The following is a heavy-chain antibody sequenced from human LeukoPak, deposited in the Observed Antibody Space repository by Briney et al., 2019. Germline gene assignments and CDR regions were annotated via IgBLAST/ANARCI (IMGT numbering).Heavy chain of an antibody. J-gene: IGHJ5*02. CDR3: AKTQGYYDA. CDR2: IYGSDDKT. Sequence: QPGGSLSLSCVASGFTFSNYAMSWVRQAPGKGLELVSGIYGSDDKTVYGDAVKGRFTISRDNSKNTLYLQMNSLRADDTAVYYCAKTQGYYDAWGQGALVTVSS. V-gene: IGHV3-23*01. CDR1: GFTFSNYA. D-gene: IGHD2-15*01.